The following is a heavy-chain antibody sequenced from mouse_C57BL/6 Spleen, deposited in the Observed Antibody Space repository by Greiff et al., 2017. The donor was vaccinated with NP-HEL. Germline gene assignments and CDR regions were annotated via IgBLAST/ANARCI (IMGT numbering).Heavy chain of an antibody. D-gene: IGHD2-3*01. CDR2: IRSKSNNYAT. CDR3: VGDGYLDYFDY. Sequence: EVKLMESGGGLVQPKGSLKLSCAASGFSFNTYAMNWVRQAPGKGLEWVARIRSKSNNYATYYADSVKDRFTISRDDSESMLYLQMNNLKTEDTAMYYCVGDGYLDYFDYWGQGTTLTVSS. CDR1: GFSFNTYA. J-gene: IGHJ2*01. V-gene: IGHV10-1*01.